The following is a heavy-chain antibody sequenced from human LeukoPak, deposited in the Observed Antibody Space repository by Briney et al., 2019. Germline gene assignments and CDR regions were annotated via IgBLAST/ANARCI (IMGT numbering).Heavy chain of an antibody. V-gene: IGHV4-34*01. CDR1: GVSFSGYY. CDR2: INHSGST. Sequence: PSETLSLTCAVYGVSFSGYYWSWIRQPPGKGLEWIGEINHSGSTNYNPSLKSRVTISVDTSKNQFSLKLSSVTAADTAVYYCAREGYSYGPLDYWGQGTLVTVSS. J-gene: IGHJ4*02. CDR3: AREGYSYGPLDY. D-gene: IGHD5-18*01.